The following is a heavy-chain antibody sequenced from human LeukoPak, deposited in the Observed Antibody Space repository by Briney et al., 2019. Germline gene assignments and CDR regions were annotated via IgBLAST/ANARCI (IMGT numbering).Heavy chain of an antibody. Sequence: GSSVKVSCKASGGTFSSYAISWVRQAPGQGLEWMGGIIPIFGTANYAQKFQGRVTITADEPTSTAYMELSSLRSEDTAVYYCARDRGYCSSTSCYLNYYYGMDVWGKGTTVTVSS. CDR2: IIPIFGTA. D-gene: IGHD2-2*01. V-gene: IGHV1-69*01. CDR3: ARDRGYCSSTSCYLNYYYGMDV. J-gene: IGHJ6*04. CDR1: GGTFSSYA.